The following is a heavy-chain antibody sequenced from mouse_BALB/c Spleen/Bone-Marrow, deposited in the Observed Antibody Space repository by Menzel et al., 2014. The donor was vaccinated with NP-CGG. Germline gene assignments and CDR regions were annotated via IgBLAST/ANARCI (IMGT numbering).Heavy chain of an antibody. V-gene: IGHV2-4-1*01. CDR1: GFSLTSYG. CDR2: IWSGGST. CDR3: ARNWGLRRGDYFDY. J-gene: IGHJ2*01. Sequence: VQLQQSGPGLVQPSQSLSITCTVSGFSLTSYGVHWVRQSPGKGLEWLGVIWSGGSTDYNAAFISRLSISKDNSKSXVFFKMNSPQADDTAIYYCARNWGLRRGDYFDYWGQGTTLTVSS. D-gene: IGHD2-2*01.